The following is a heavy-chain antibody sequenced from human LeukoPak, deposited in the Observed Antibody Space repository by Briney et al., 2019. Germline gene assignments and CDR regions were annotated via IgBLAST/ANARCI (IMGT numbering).Heavy chain of an antibody. CDR2: IWYDGSNK. CDR3: ARPGIAVAGEFFDY. CDR1: GFTFSSYG. D-gene: IGHD6-19*01. J-gene: IGHJ4*02. V-gene: IGHV3-33*01. Sequence: GRSLRLSCAASGFTFSSYGMHWVRQAPGKGLEWVAVIWYDGSNKYYGDSVKGRFTISRDNSKNTLYLQMNSLRAEDTAVYYCARPGIAVAGEFFDYWGQGTLVTVSS.